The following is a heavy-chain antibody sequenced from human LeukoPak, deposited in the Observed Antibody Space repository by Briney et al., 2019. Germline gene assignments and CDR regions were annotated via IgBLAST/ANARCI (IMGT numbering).Heavy chain of an antibody. CDR1: GFTSSSYA. J-gene: IGHJ4*02. Sequence: HSGGSLRLSCAASGFTSSSYAMSWVRQAPGKGLEWVSAISGSGGSTYYADSVKGRFTISRDNSKNTLYLQMNSLRAEDTAVYYCAKGPVSTLYSYGPFDYWGQGTLVTVSS. CDR2: ISGSGGST. CDR3: AKGPVSTLYSYGPFDY. D-gene: IGHD5-18*01. V-gene: IGHV3-23*01.